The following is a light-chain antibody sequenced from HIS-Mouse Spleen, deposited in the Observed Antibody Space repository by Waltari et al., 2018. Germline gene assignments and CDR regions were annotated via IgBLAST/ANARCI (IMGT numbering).Light chain of an antibody. J-gene: IGKJ4*01. V-gene: IGKV1-5*03. CDR2: KAS. CDR1: QSISSW. Sequence: DIQMTQSPSTLSASVGDRVTITCRASQSISSWLAWYQQKPGKAPKLLIYKASSLESGVPSRFSGSGSGTEFTLTISSLQPDDFATYYCQQYDNLLLTFGGGTKVEIK. CDR3: QQYDNLLLT.